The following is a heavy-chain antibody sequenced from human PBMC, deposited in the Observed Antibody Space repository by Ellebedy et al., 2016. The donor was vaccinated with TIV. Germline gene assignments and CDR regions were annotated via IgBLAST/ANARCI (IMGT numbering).Heavy chain of an antibody. CDR1: GGSFSGYY. Sequence: SETLSLTXAVYGGSFSGYYWSWIRQPPGKGLEWIGEINHSGSTNYNPSLKSRVTISVDTSKNQFSLKLSSVTAADTAVYYCARGNTHTYCGADCYERLDYWGQGTLVTVSS. CDR2: INHSGST. CDR3: ARGNTHTYCGADCYERLDY. D-gene: IGHD2-21*02. J-gene: IGHJ4*02. V-gene: IGHV4-34*01.